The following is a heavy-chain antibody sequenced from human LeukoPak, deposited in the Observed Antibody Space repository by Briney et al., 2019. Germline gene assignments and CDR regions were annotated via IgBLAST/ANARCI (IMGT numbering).Heavy chain of an antibody. CDR1: GFTFSTYS. V-gene: IGHV3-21*01. D-gene: IGHD3-10*01. J-gene: IGHJ4*02. Sequence: GGSLRLSCAASGFTFSTYSMNWVRQAPGKGLEWLSSISSGGMWIYYADSLKGRFTISRDSSKNILYLQMNALTTEDTAVYYCAKDRGSGTYYLIPDYWGQGTLVIVSS. CDR3: AKDRGSGTYYLIPDY. CDR2: ISSGGMWI.